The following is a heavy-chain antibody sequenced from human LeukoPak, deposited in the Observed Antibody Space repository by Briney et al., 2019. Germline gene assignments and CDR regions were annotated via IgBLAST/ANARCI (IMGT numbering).Heavy chain of an antibody. V-gene: IGHV4-39*01. Sequence: PSETLSLTCTVSGGSISSSSYYWGWLRQPPGKGLEWIGSIYYSGSTYYNPSLKSRVTISIDTSKNQFSLKLTSVTAADTAVYYCARQVWVSSPPYHFDCWGQGTQVTVSS. CDR3: ARQVWVSSPPYHFDC. CDR1: GGSISSSSYY. CDR2: IYYSGST. D-gene: IGHD3-16*01. J-gene: IGHJ4*02.